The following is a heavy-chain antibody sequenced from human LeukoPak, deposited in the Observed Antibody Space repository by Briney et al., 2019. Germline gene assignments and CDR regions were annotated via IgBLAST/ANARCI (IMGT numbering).Heavy chain of an antibody. CDR2: INHSGST. V-gene: IGHV4-34*01. D-gene: IGHD5-18*01. Sequence: PSETLSLSCAVYGGSFSGYYWSWIRQPPGKGLEWIGEINHSGSTNYNPSLKSRVTISVDTSKNQFSLKLSSVTAADTAVYYCAGYRSGRNYWDQGTLVTVSS. J-gene: IGHJ4*02. CDR1: GGSFSGYY. CDR3: AGYRSGRNY.